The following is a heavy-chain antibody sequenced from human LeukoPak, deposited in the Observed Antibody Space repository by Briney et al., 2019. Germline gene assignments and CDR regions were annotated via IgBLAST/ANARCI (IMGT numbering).Heavy chain of an antibody. CDR1: GGSFSGYY. V-gene: IGHV4-34*01. J-gene: IGHJ5*02. CDR3: ASQAVAGTWNWFDP. D-gene: IGHD6-19*01. CDR2: INHSGST. Sequence: KTSETLSLTCAVYGGSFSGYYWSWIRQPPGKGLEWIGEINHSGSTNYNPSLKSRVTISVDTSKNQFSLKLSSVTAADTAVYYCASQAVAGTWNWFDPWGQGTLVTVSS.